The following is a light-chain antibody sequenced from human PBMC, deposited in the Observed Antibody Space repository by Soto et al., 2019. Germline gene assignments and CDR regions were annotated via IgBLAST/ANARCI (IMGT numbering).Light chain of an antibody. CDR3: QQYYTTPRT. Sequence: DVVLTQSPDSLAVSLGERATINCKSSQSVLYSSNNMNYLAWYQQKAGQPPKLLIYWASTREFGVPDRFSGSGSGTDFTLTISSLQAEDVAVYYCQQYYTTPRTFGQGTKVDIK. J-gene: IGKJ1*01. CDR2: WAS. CDR1: QSVLYSSNNMNY. V-gene: IGKV4-1*01.